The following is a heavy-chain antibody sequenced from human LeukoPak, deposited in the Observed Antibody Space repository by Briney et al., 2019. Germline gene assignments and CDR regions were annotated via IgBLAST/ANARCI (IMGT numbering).Heavy chain of an antibody. V-gene: IGHV3-11*03. CDR2: IDGSSSRT. J-gene: IGHJ5*02. CDR1: GFIFSDYY. D-gene: IGHD6-25*01. Sequence: PGGSLRLSCAASGFIFSDYYMSWMRQAPGKGLEWLSYIDGSSSRTNYADSVKGRFTISRDNVKNSLYLQMNSLRAEDTAVYFCARRGTGYCTPSSCHPNWFAPWGQGTQVTVSS. CDR3: ARRGTGYCTPSSCHPNWFAP.